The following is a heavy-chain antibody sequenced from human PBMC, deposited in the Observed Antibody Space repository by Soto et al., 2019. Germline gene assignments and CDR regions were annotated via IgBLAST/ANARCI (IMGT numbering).Heavy chain of an antibody. CDR2: IYPGDYDT. J-gene: IGHJ4*02. CDR3: ARKPSSYGNNWIFDY. Sequence: PGESLKISCKGSGYTFTNYWIGWARQMPGKGLEWMGIIYPGDYDTRYSPSFQGQVTISADKSITTAYLQWSTLKASDTAMYYCARKPSSYGNNWIFDYWGQGTLVTVSS. D-gene: IGHD1-1*01. CDR1: GYTFTNYW. V-gene: IGHV5-51*01.